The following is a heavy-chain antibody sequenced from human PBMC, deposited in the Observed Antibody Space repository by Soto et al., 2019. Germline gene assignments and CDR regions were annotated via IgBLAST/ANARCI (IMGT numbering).Heavy chain of an antibody. V-gene: IGHV3-33*01. J-gene: IGHJ4*01. CDR1: VLNSRSYV. CDR3: SRIRSARCFTGVFAIAY. CDR2: IWYDGSNK. Sequence: CLRLTGSAGVLNSRSYVMCWLRQAPDKGLEWVAVIWYDGSNKYYADSVKGRFTISRDNSKNTLYLQMNSLRAEDTAVYFCSRIRSARCFTGVFAIAYWG. D-gene: IGHD3-3*01.